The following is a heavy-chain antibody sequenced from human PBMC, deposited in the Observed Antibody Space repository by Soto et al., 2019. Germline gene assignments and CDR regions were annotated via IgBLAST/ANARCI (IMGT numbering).Heavy chain of an antibody. V-gene: IGHV1-2*04. CDR2: INPNSGGT. CDR1: GYTFTGYY. Sequence: ASVKVSCKASGYTFTGYYMHWVRQAPGQGLERMGWINPNSGGTNYAQKFQGWVTMTRDTSISTAYMELSRLRSDDTAVYYCARDRSGYSYGYEWGQGTLVTVSS. J-gene: IGHJ4*02. D-gene: IGHD5-18*01. CDR3: ARDRSGYSYGYE.